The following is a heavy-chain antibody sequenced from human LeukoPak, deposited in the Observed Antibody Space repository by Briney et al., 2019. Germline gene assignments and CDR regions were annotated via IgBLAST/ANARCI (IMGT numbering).Heavy chain of an antibody. D-gene: IGHD3-9*01. CDR2: IWYDGSNK. CDR1: GFTFSSYA. CDR3: ARNPLALLTGFGYYYGMDV. J-gene: IGHJ6*02. Sequence: GGSLRLSCAASGFTFSSYAMSWVRQAPGKGLEWVAVIWYDGSNKYYADSVKGRFTISRDNSKNTLYLQMNSLRAEDTAVYYCARNPLALLTGFGYYYGMDVWGQGTTVTVSS. V-gene: IGHV3-33*08.